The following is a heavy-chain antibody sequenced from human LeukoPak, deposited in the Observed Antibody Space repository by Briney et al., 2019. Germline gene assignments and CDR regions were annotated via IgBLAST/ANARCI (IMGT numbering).Heavy chain of an antibody. CDR1: GFTFSSYA. CDR2: ISGSAGST. Sequence: GGSLRLSCAASGFTFSSYAMSWVRQAPGKGLQWVSAISGSAGSTYYADSVKGRFAISRDNSKNTLYLQMNSLRAEDTAVYYCASYDVLTGYSRHPLKRWGQGTLVTVSS. J-gene: IGHJ4*02. CDR3: ASYDVLTGYSRHPLKR. D-gene: IGHD3-9*01. V-gene: IGHV3-23*01.